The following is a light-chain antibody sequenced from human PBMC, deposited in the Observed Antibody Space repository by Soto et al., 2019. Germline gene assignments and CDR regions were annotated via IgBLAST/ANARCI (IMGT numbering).Light chain of an antibody. V-gene: IGKV3-15*01. Sequence: EIVMTQSPATLSVSPGERATLSFRASQSVSSNLAWYQQKPGQAPRLLIYGASTRATGIPARFSGSGSGTEFTLTISSLQSEDFAVYYCQQYNNWRTFGQGTKVDTK. CDR2: GAS. CDR1: QSVSSN. J-gene: IGKJ1*01. CDR3: QQYNNWRT.